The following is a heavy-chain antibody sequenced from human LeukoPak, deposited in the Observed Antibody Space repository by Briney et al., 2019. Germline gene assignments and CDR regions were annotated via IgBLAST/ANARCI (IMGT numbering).Heavy chain of an antibody. CDR2: IYNSWST. D-gene: IGHD5-18*01. V-gene: IGHV4-59*01. Sequence: SETLSDTCTVSDASFNIYLWSWIRQPPGKGLEWIGYIYNSWSTNYNPSLLRRVTLSMGTTKKQFSLKLNSVTAAFTAPDFFTRGYNYEPHYWFDYWGQGTLVTVSS. CDR1: DASFNIYL. J-gene: IGHJ4*02. CDR3: TRGYNYEPHYWFDY.